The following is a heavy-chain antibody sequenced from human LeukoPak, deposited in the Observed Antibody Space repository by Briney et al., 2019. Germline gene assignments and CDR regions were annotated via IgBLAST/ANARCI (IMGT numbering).Heavy chain of an antibody. CDR2: ISSSGSTI. V-gene: IGHV3-48*03. J-gene: IGHJ4*02. CDR3: SKLYAMWGVDY. D-gene: IGHD3-10*01. Sequence: GGSLRLSCAASGFTFSSYEMNWVRQAPGKGLEWVSYISSSGSTIYYADSVKGRFTISRDNAKNSLYLQMNSLRAEDTAVYYCSKLYAMWGVDYWGQGTLVTVSS. CDR1: GFTFSSYE.